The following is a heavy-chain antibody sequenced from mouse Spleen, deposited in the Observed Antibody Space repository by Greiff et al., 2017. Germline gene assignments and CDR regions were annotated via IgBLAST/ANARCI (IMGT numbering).Heavy chain of an antibody. CDR2: ILPGSGNT. J-gene: IGHJ1*01. Sequence: QVQLQQSGAELMKPGASVKLSCKATGYTFTGYRIEWVKQRPGQGLEWIGEILPGSGNTNYNEKFKGKATFTADTSSNTAYMQLSSLTTEDSAIYYCARKIIYYYGVGYFDVWGAGTTVTVSS. V-gene: IGHV1-9*01. CDR1: GYTFTGYR. CDR3: ARKIIYYYGVGYFDV. D-gene: IGHD1-1*01.